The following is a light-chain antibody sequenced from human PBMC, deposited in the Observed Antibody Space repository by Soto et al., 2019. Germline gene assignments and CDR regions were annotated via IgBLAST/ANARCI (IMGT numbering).Light chain of an antibody. CDR1: SSDFGSYKF. CDR2: ETS. CDR3: FSFTSTNTHV. Sequence: SVLTQPPSVSGSPGQSVTISCTGTSSDFGSYKFVSWYQHHPGKVPKVIIYETSKRPSGVSDRFSGSKSGNTASLTISGLQAEDEADYYCFSFTSTNTHVFGSGTKVTVL. V-gene: IGLV2-23*01. J-gene: IGLJ1*01.